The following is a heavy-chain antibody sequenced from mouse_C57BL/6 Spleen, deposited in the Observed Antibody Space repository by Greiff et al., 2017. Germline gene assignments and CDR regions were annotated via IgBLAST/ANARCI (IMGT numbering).Heavy chain of an antibody. V-gene: IGHV2-2*01. D-gene: IGHD2-4*01. Sequence: QVQLQQSGPGLVQPSQSLSITCTVSGFSLTSYGVHWVRQSPGKGLEWLGMIWSGGSTDYNAAFISRLIISKGNSESQVLFKMNSRQADDTAVNYCARSFDYPCWYFDVWGTGTTVTVSS. CDR1: GFSLTSYG. CDR3: ARSFDYPCWYFDV. J-gene: IGHJ1*03. CDR2: IWSGGST.